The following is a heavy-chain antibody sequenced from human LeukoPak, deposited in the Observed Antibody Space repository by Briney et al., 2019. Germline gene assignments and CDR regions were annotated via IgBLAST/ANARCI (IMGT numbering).Heavy chain of an antibody. CDR3: ARGQYCSTTTCYSARRYFDF. J-gene: IGHJ4*02. CDR1: GGAFSNYF. V-gene: IGHV4-34*01. Sequence: TSETLSLTCAVSGGAFSNYFWTWIRQPPGKGLEWIAEINDSGSTNSNSSLRSRVAISLDTSKNQFSLRLTSVTAADTAVYYCARGQYCSTTTCYSARRYFDFWGQGTLVTVS. CDR2: INDSGST. D-gene: IGHD2-2*01.